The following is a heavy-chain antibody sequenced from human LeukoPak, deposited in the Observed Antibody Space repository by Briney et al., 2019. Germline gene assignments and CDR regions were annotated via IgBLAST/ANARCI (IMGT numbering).Heavy chain of an antibody. Sequence: SETLSLTCTVSGGSISTYYWSWIRHPPGKGLDWIGSFYYTGSTNYNPSLRSRVTISLDTSKNQISLRLSSVTAADTAVYYWARGGNALDYGGQGTLVTVSS. CDR1: GGSISTYY. J-gene: IGHJ4*02. V-gene: IGHV4-59*01. CDR2: FYYTGST. CDR3: ARGGNALDY. D-gene: IGHD4-23*01.